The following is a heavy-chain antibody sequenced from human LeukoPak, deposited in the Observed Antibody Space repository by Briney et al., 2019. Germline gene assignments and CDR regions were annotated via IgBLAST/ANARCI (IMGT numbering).Heavy chain of an antibody. J-gene: IGHJ4*02. CDR2: IIPIFGTA. Sequence: SVKVSCKASGGTFSSYAISWVRQAPGQGLEWMGGIIPIFGTANYAQKFQGRVTITADESTSTAYMELSSLRSEDTAVYYCARISKVGATPDYWGQGTLVTVSS. V-gene: IGHV1-69*13. CDR1: GGTFSSYA. D-gene: IGHD1-26*01. CDR3: ARISKVGATPDY.